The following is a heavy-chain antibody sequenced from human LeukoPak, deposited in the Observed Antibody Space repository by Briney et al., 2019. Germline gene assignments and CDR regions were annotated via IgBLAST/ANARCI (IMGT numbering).Heavy chain of an antibody. CDR1: GYSFTSYW. Sequence: GESLKISCKGSGYSFTSYWIAWVRQMPGKGLEWMGIIYPGDSDTRYNPSFQGQVTISADKSISTAYLQWSSLKASDTAIYYCARRFYYDSSGHYYYYMDVWGKGTTVTVSS. J-gene: IGHJ6*03. CDR2: IYPGDSDT. V-gene: IGHV5-51*01. D-gene: IGHD3-22*01. CDR3: ARRFYYDSSGHYYYYMDV.